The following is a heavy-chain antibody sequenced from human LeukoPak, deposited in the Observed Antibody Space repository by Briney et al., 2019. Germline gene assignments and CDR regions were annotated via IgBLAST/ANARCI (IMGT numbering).Heavy chain of an antibody. CDR3: ARDLEGLAAAGTGTDY. J-gene: IGHJ4*02. CDR1: GFTFDDYA. CDR2: ISWNSGSI. Sequence: GGSLRLSCAASGFTFDDYAMHWVRQAPGKGLEWVSGISWNSGSIGYADSVKGRFTISRDNAKNSLYVQMNSLRVEDTALYYCARDLEGLAAAGTGTDYWGQGTLVTVSS. D-gene: IGHD6-13*01. V-gene: IGHV3-9*01.